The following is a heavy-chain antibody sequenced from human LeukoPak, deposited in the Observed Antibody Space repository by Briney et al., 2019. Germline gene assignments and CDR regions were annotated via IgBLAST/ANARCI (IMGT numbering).Heavy chain of an antibody. V-gene: IGHV1-8*01. CDR1: GYTFTRYD. CDR2: MNPNSGNT. CDR3: ASSSSGWYVSLGYYYGMDV. Sequence: SSVTVSCMASGYTFTRYDSNWVRQATGQGLEWMGWMNPNSGNTGYAQKFQARVTMTRNTSISTAYMELSSLRSADTAVYSCASSSSGWYVSLGYYYGMDVWGQGTTVTVSS. D-gene: IGHD6-19*01. J-gene: IGHJ6*02.